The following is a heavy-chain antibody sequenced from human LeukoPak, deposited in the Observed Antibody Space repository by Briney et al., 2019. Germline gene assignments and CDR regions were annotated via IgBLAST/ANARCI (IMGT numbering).Heavy chain of an antibody. CDR2: IKEDGSEK. CDR3: ARSGVVVPAAPVRFDP. V-gene: IGHV3-7*01. Sequence: GGSLRLSCAASGFTFNSFWMSWVRQAPGKGLEWVANIKEDGSEKYYVDSVKGRFTISRDNAKNSLYLQVNSLRAEDTAVYYCARSGVVVPAAPVRFDPWGQGTLVTVSS. J-gene: IGHJ5*02. CDR1: GFTFNSFW. D-gene: IGHD2-2*01.